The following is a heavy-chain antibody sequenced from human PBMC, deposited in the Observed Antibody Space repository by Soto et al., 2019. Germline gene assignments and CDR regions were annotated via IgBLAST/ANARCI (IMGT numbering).Heavy chain of an antibody. V-gene: IGHV3-23*01. CDR1: GFTFSIYA. D-gene: IGHD6-13*01. Sequence: PLGVLRLSCAASGFTFSIYAMNWVRQAPGKGLEWVSVISGSGSSTYYADSVRGRFTISRDNSKNTLYVQMDSLRAEDTAIYYCARDWTAAGPLDYWGQGTLVTVSS. CDR2: ISGSGSST. CDR3: ARDWTAAGPLDY. J-gene: IGHJ4*02.